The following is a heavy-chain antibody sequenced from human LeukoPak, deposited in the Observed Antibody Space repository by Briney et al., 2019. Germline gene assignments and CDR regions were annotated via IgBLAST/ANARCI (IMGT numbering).Heavy chain of an antibody. Sequence: PGGSLRLSCAASGFTFSSYGMSWVRHAPGKGLVWVSRIKTDGSSTSYADSVKGRFTISRDNARSTLYLQMNSPGAEDTAVYYCAREYYFYHMDGWGEGTTVTVSS. V-gene: IGHV3-74*01. J-gene: IGHJ6*03. CDR2: IKTDGSST. CDR3: AREYYFYHMDG. CDR1: GFTFSSYG.